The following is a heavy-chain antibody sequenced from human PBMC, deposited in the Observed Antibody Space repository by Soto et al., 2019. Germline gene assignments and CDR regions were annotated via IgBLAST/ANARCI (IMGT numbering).Heavy chain of an antibody. CDR1: GAYISSYY. J-gene: IGHJ4*02. CDR2: IYYSGST. Sequence: SATLSLSCSVAGAYISSYYWRWIRQPPGKGLEWIGYIYYSGSTNYNPSLKSRVTISVDTSKNLFSLRLSSVTAADTAVYYCARESKDGYNNGGLDFWGRGPLVTVSS. V-gene: IGHV4-59*01. CDR3: ARESKDGYNNGGLDF. D-gene: IGHD4-4*01.